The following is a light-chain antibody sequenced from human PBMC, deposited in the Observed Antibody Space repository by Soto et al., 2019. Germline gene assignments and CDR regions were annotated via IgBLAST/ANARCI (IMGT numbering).Light chain of an antibody. CDR2: GAS. V-gene: IGKV3-15*01. Sequence: EVVMTQSPATLSVSPGERATLSCRASQSVSSNLAWYQQKPGQAPRLLLYGASIRATGIPARFSGSVSGTEFTLTITRLQSEDFAVYYCQQYNNWYSFGQGTKLEIK. J-gene: IGKJ2*01. CDR1: QSVSSN. CDR3: QQYNNWYS.